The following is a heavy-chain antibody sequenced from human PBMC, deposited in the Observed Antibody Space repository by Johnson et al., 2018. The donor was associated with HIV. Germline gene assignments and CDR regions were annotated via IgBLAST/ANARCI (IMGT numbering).Heavy chain of an antibody. Sequence: MLLVESGGGLVQPGGSLRLSCAASGFTFSSYWMSWVRQAPGKGLEWVGRIKSKTDGGTTDYAAPVKGRFTISRDDSKNTLYLQMNSLKTEDTAVYYCTTGTGTTTLYAFDIWGQGTMVTVSS. J-gene: IGHJ3*02. CDR3: TTGTGTTTLYAFDI. CDR1: GFTFSSYW. CDR2: IKSKTDGGTT. D-gene: IGHD1-7*01. V-gene: IGHV3-15*01.